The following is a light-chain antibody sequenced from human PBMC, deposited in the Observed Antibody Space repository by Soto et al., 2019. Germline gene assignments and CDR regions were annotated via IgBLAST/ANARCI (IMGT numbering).Light chain of an antibody. J-gene: IGLJ2*01. CDR3: SSYAGSNNMI. V-gene: IGLV2-8*01. CDR1: SSDVGGYNY. Sequence: QSALTQPPSASGSPGQSVTISCTGTSSDVGGYNYDSWYQQHPGKAPKLIIYEVNKWPSGVPDRFSGSKSGNTASLTVSGLQAEDEADYYCSSYAGSNNMIFGGGTKLTVL. CDR2: EVN.